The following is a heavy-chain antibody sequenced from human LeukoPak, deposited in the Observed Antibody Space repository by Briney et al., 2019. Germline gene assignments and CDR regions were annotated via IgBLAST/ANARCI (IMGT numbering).Heavy chain of an antibody. CDR2: ISSSGGTT. D-gene: IGHD6-13*01. V-gene: IGHV3-23*01. CDR1: GLTFSSYA. Sequence: GGSLRLSCAASGLTFSSYAMTWVRQAPGKGLEWVSTISSSGGTTHYADSVKGRFTIPRDNSKNTLYLQMNSLRAEDTAVYYCANAPVYSSSWYGFYYWGQGTQVTVSS. J-gene: IGHJ4*02. CDR3: ANAPVYSSSWYGFYY.